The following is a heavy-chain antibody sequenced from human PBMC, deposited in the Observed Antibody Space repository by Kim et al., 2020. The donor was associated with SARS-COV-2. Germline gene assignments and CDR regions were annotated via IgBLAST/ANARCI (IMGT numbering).Heavy chain of an antibody. CDR3: ARDMNPTVYDY. J-gene: IGHJ4*02. Sequence: SQKVQGRVTITRDKSANTAYMDLRSLTFEDTAIYYCARDMNPTVYDYWGQGTLVTVSS. D-gene: IGHD4-4*01. V-gene: IGHV1-3*01.